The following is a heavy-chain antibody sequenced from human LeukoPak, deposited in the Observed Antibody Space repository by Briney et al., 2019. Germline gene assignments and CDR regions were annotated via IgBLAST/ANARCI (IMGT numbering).Heavy chain of an antibody. Sequence: ASVKVSCKASGYTFTIYYIHWVRQAPGQGLEWMGLINPSGCSTNYAQNFQGRVTRTSNTSISTAYMELSSLRSEDTAVYYCARGQIHSYGLRLWFIWGGGYYMDVWGKGTTVTISS. CDR1: GYTFTIYY. J-gene: IGHJ6*03. CDR3: ARGQIHSYGLRLWFIWGGGYYMDV. CDR2: INPSGCST. V-gene: IGHV1-46*01. D-gene: IGHD5-18*01.